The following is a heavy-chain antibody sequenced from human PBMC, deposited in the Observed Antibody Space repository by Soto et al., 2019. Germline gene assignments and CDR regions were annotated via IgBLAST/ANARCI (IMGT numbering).Heavy chain of an antibody. CDR1: GFTIGSYG. Sequence: SLRLSCAASGFTIGSYGMGWVRQAPGKGLEWVSTITGGNTYYAASVKGRFTISRDNYKNTLYLQMGSLRAEDTALYYCVKDKERGGYDSDFDSWGQGTLVTVSS. J-gene: IGHJ4*02. V-gene: IGHV3-23*01. CDR3: VKDKERGGYDSDFDS. D-gene: IGHD3-3*01. CDR2: ITGGNT.